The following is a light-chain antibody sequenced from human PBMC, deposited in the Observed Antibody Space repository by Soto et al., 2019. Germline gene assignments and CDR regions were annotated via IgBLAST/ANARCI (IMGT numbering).Light chain of an antibody. CDR2: GAS. J-gene: IGKJ1*01. V-gene: IGKV3D-20*02. CDR3: QQNKDWPGT. CDR1: QSVSSSY. Sequence: EIVLTQSPDTLSLSPGERATLSCRASQSVSSSYLAWYQQKPGQAPRLLIYGASSRATGIPDRFSGSGSGTEFTLTISSLQSEDFGVYYCQQNKDWPGTFGQGTKVEIK.